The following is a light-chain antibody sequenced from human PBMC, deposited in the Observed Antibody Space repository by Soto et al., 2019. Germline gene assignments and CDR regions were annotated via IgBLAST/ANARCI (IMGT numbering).Light chain of an antibody. Sequence: QSALTQPASVSGSPGQSITISCTGTSSDVVGYNYVSWYQQHPGKAPKFMIYDVSNRPSGVSNRFSGSKSGNTASLTISGLQAEDEADYYCCSYTTSNTRQIVFGTGTKVPV. CDR2: DVS. CDR3: CSYTTSNTRQIV. CDR1: SSDVVGYNY. J-gene: IGLJ1*01. V-gene: IGLV2-14*01.